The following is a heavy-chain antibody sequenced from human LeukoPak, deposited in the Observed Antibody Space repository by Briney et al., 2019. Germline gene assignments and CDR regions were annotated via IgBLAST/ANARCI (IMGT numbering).Heavy chain of an antibody. CDR2: INHGGST. Sequence: SETLSLTCAVSGGSFSAYYWTWIRQPPGKGLEWMWEINHGGSTNYDPSLKSRVTISVDTSKNQFSLKLSSVTAADTAVYYCARAGGGSYYGSGSYSPHVYWGQGTLVTVSS. CDR1: GGSFSAYY. V-gene: IGHV4-34*01. J-gene: IGHJ4*02. D-gene: IGHD3-10*01. CDR3: ARAGGGSYYGSGSYSPHVY.